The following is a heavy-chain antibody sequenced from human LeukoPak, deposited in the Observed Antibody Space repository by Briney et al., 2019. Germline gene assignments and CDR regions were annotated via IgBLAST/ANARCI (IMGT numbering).Heavy chain of an antibody. CDR2: MYYSGSN. CDR3: ARSDGYGLVGI. Sequence: SETLSLTCAVSGDSISSSSYYWGWIRQPPGKGLEWIGSMYYSGSNHYNPSLKSRVTISVDMSKNHFSLRMSSVTAADTAVYYCARSDGYGLVGIWGQGTMVTVSS. J-gene: IGHJ3*02. D-gene: IGHD3-10*01. V-gene: IGHV4-39*07. CDR1: GDSISSSSYY.